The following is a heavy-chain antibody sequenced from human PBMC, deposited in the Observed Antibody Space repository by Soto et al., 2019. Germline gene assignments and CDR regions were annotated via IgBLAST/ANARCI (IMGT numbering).Heavy chain of an antibody. V-gene: IGHV3-30*03. J-gene: IGHJ4*02. CDR2: ISYDGSDE. CDR3: ARGPYYGSGTLDF. D-gene: IGHD3-10*01. CDR1: GFTFNTFG. Sequence: QVQLVESGGNMVQPGWSLTVPCAASGFTFNTFGMHWARQAPGKGLEWVAVISYDGSDEYYADSVKGRFTISRENSMNTLSLQMNSLSVDDTGVYYCARGPYYGSGTLDFWGQGTLVTVSS.